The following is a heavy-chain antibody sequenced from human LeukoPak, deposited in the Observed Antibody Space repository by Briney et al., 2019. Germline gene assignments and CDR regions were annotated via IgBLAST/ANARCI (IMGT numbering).Heavy chain of an antibody. Sequence: GGSLRLSCAASGFTLSNNYMSWVRQARGKGLEWVSVIYAGDSTYYADSVKGRFTISRDNSKNTLFLQMNSLRVEGTAVYYFARDGTQGSKFRYMDVWGKGTTVIISS. CDR3: ARDGTQGSKFRYMDV. D-gene: IGHD1-26*01. CDR1: GFTLSNNY. J-gene: IGHJ6*03. V-gene: IGHV3-53*01. CDR2: IYAGDST.